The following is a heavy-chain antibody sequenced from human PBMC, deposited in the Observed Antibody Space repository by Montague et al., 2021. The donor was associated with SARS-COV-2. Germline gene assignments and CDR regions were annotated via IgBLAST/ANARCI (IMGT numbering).Heavy chain of an antibody. CDR2: IYYSGST. V-gene: IGHV4-31*03. J-gene: IGHJ2*01. Sequence: TLSLTCTVSGGSISSGGYYWSWIRQHPGKGLEWIGYIYYSGSTYYNPSLKSRVTISVDTSKNQFSLKLSSVTAADMAVYYCARVLGGYCSGGSCYRGWYFDLWGRGTLVTVFS. CDR1: GGSISSGGYY. D-gene: IGHD2-15*01. CDR3: ARVLGGYCSGGSCYRGWYFDL.